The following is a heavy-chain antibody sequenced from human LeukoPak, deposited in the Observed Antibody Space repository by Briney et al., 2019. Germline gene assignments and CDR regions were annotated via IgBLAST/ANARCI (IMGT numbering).Heavy chain of an antibody. D-gene: IGHD3-10*01. Sequence: GGSLRLSCAASGFTSDDYAMHWVRQAPGKGLEWVSLIRGDAGTRYYADSVKGRFTISRDNSKNSLYLQMNSLRTEDTALYYCAKDNGGAHVFDYWGQGTLVTVSS. J-gene: IGHJ4*02. CDR1: GFTSDDYA. CDR3: AKDNGGAHVFDY. CDR2: IRGDAGTR. V-gene: IGHV3-43*02.